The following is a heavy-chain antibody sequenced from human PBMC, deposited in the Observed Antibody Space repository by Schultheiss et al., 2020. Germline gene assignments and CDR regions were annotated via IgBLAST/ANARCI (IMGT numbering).Heavy chain of an antibody. CDR2: IKQDGSVK. CDR3: ARPTQSTGSYFEY. CDR1: GGSFSGYY. Sequence: GGSLRLSCAVYGGSFSGYYWSWIRQPPGKGLEWVANIKQDGSVKYYVDSVKGRFTISRDNARNSLYLQMNSLRAEDTAFYYCARPTQSTGSYFEYWGQGSLVTVSS. V-gene: IGHV3-7*03. D-gene: IGHD3-10*01. J-gene: IGHJ4*02.